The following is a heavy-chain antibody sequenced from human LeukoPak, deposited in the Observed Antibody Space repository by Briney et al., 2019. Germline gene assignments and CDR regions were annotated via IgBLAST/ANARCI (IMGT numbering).Heavy chain of an antibody. D-gene: IGHD2-2*03. J-gene: IGHJ4*02. CDR3: ARPPSRGYSSSFEY. CDR1: GYSFATYW. CDR2: IYPDESNI. V-gene: IGHV5-51*01. Sequence: GESLKISCKGSGYSFATYWTAWVRQMPGKGLEWMGIIYPDESNIRYSPSFQGQVTIPADKSISTAYLQWSSLKASDTAIYYCARPPSRGYSSSFEYWGQGTLVTVSS.